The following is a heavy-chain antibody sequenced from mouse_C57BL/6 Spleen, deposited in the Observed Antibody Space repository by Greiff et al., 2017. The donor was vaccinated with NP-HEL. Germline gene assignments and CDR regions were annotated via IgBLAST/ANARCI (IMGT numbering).Heavy chain of an antibody. CDR2: ISSGSSTI. V-gene: IGHV5-17*01. CDR1: GFTFSDYG. Sequence: EVQLQQSGGGLVKPGGSLKLSCAASGFTFSDYGMHWVRQAPEKGLEWVAYISSGSSTIYYADTVKGRFTISRDNAKNTLFLQMTSLRSEDTAMYYCARLELGAMDYWGQGTSVTVSS. J-gene: IGHJ4*01. CDR3: ARLELGAMDY. D-gene: IGHD4-1*01.